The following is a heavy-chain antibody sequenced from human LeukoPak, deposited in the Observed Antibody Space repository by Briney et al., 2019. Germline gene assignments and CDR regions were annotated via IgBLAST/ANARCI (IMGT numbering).Heavy chain of an antibody. V-gene: IGHV3-21*01. Sequence: GGSLRLSCAASGFTFSDYTWNWARQAPGKGLEWVSSITTTSAYIYYADSVKGRFTISRDNAKNSLYLQMNSLRADDTAVYYCARDIVHGDYVSAYWGQGTLVTVSS. CDR2: ITTTSAYI. CDR3: ARDIVHGDYVSAY. CDR1: GFTFSDYT. D-gene: IGHD4-17*01. J-gene: IGHJ4*02.